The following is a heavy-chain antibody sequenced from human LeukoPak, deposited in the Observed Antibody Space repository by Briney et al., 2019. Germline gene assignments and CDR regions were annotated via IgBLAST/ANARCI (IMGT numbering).Heavy chain of an antibody. V-gene: IGHV4-59*07. CDR3: ARGLKSMITFGGVDWFDP. J-gene: IGHJ5*02. D-gene: IGHD3-16*01. Sequence: PSDTLSLTCTVSGGSISSYYWSWIRQPPGKGLTWMGYIYYSGSTNYNPSLKSRVTISVDTSKKEFFLKLISVTAADTAVYYCARGLKSMITFGGVDWFDPWGQGTLVTVSS. CDR2: IYYSGST. CDR1: GGSISSYY.